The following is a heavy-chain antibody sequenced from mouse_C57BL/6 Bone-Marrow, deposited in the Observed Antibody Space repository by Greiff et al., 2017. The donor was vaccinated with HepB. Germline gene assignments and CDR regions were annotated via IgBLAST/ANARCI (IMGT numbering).Heavy chain of an antibody. CDR2: IYPRSGNT. V-gene: IGHV1-81*01. CDR3: ARLDSSGYEGRYFDY. D-gene: IGHD3-2*02. CDR1: GYTFTSYG. J-gene: IGHJ2*01. Sequence: QVQLQQSGAELARPGASVKLSCKASGYTFTSYGISWVKQRTGQGLEWIGEIYPRSGNTYYNEKFKGKATLTADKSSSTAYMELRSLTSEDSAVYFCARLDSSGYEGRYFDYWGQGTTLTVSS.